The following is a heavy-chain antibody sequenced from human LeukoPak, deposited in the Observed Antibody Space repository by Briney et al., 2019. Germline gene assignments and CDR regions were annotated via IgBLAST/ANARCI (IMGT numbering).Heavy chain of an antibody. CDR3: ARARFTTYRTPNAFDI. CDR2: INHSGST. V-gene: IGHV4-4*02. D-gene: IGHD4-17*01. Sequence: SETLSLTCAVSGGSISSSNWWSWVRQPPGKGLEWIGEINHSGSTNYNPSLKSRVTISVDTSKNQFSLKLSSVTAADTAVYYCARARFTTYRTPNAFDIWGQGTMVTVSS. J-gene: IGHJ3*02. CDR1: GGSISSSNW.